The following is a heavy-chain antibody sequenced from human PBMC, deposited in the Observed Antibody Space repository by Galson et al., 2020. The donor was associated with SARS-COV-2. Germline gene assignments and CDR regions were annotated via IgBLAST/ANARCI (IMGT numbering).Heavy chain of an antibody. CDR1: GFTFSSYW. CDR2: VHRDVGST. CDR3: ARETAIRGSYYPDY. D-gene: IGHD1-26*01. Sequence: GGSLRLSCAASGFTFSSYWMHWVRQVPGKGLVWVSRVHRDVGSTNYADSVKGRFTISRDNAKNTLYLQMNSLRAEDTAVYYCARETAIRGSYYPDYWGQGSLVIVSS. V-gene: IGHV3-74*01. J-gene: IGHJ4*02.